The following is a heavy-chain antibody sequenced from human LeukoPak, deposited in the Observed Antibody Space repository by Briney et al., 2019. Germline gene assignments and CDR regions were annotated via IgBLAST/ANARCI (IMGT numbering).Heavy chain of an antibody. CDR3: AAWFGESVP. D-gene: IGHD3-10*01. CDR2: MNEDGSGR. V-gene: IGHV3-7*01. J-gene: IGHJ5*02. CDR1: GFTFTSAW. Sequence: GGSLRLSCAASGFTFTSAWMSWLRQTPEKGLEWVAHMNEDGSGRVYVDSAKGRFTISRDDTQNSVYLQMNSLRVEDPAVYYCAAWFGESVPWGQGTLVTVSS.